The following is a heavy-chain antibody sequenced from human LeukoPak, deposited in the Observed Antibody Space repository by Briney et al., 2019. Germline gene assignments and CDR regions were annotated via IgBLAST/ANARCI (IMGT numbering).Heavy chain of an antibody. D-gene: IGHD3-10*01. V-gene: IGHV3-48*01. CDR3: GRERPGFGDIDC. J-gene: IGHJ4*02. Sequence: GGSLRLSCVVSGFTFSDYSMNWVRQAPGKGLEWISHISGGASSIYYADSVKGRFTISRDNAKNSLYLQMNSLRVEDTAIYYCGRERPGFGDIDCWGQGTLVTVSS. CDR1: GFTFSDYS. CDR2: ISGGASSI.